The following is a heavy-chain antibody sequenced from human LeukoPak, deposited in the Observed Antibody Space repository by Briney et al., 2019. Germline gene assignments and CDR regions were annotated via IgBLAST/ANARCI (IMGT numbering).Heavy chain of an antibody. V-gene: IGHV1-18*01. CDR3: ARSIYCSGGSCYGEFDY. Sequence: GASVKVSCKASGYTFTSYDISWVRQAPGQGLEWIGWISAYNGNTNYAQKLQGRVTMTTDTSTSTAYTELRSLRSDDTAVYYCARSIYCSGGSCYGEFDYWGQGTLVTVSS. D-gene: IGHD2-15*01. CDR1: GYTFTSYD. J-gene: IGHJ4*02. CDR2: ISAYNGNT.